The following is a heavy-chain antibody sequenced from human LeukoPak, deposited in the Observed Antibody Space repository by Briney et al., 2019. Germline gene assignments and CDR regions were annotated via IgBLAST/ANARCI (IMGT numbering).Heavy chain of an antibody. V-gene: IGHV4-30-2*01. CDR1: GGSISSGGYS. CDR3: ARDSGYSYGSNWFDP. D-gene: IGHD5-18*01. Sequence: SQTLSLTCAVSGGSISSGGYSWSWIRQPPGKGLEWIGYIYHSGSTYYNPSLKSRVTISVDRSKNQFSLKLSSVTAADTAVYYCARDSGYSYGSNWFDPWGQGTLVTVSS. CDR2: IYHSGST. J-gene: IGHJ5*02.